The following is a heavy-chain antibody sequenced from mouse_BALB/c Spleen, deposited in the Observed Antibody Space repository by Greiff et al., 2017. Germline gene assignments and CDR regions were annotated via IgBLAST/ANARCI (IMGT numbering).Heavy chain of an antibody. CDR3: AKSTMGLYYYAMDY. CDR2: ISSGGST. CDR1: GFTFSSYA. Sequence: EVNVVESGGGLVKPGGSLKLSCAASGFTFSSYAMSWVRQTPEKRLEWVASISSGGSTYYPDSVKGRFTISRDNARNILYLQMSSLRSEDTAMYYCAKSTMGLYYYAMDYWGQGTSVTVSS. V-gene: IGHV5-6-5*01. D-gene: IGHD2-1*01. J-gene: IGHJ4*01.